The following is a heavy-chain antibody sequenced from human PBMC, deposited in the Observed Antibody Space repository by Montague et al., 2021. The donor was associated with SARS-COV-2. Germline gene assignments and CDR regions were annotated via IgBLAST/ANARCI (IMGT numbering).Heavy chain of an antibody. V-gene: IGHV4-34*01. J-gene: IGHJ5*01. CDR1: VGSCADYY. CDR3: ARARGRTGWFDS. CDR2: INHSGST. Sequence: SETRSLTCAVRVGSCADYYGNWIRQSPGKGLETLGEINHSGSTNYNPSLKSRVTVSVDMSKSQVSLNLTSVTAADTAIYYCARARGRTGWFDSWGQGIQVTVSS. D-gene: IGHD3-10*01.